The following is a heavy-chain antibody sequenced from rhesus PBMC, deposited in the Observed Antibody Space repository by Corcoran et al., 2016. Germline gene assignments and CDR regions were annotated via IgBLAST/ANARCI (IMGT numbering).Heavy chain of an antibody. CDR1: GYTFTDYY. J-gene: IGHJ4*01. Sequence: EVQLVQSGAEVKKPGASVKISCKASGYTFTDYYLHWVRQAPGKGLEWMGPVEPEDGETIDPQKFQDRVTIPADTATDPAYMELSSLRSEDTAVYYCATDRQPQFDYWGQGVLVTVSS. V-gene: IGHV1-111*02. CDR2: VEPEDGET. CDR3: ATDRQPQFDY.